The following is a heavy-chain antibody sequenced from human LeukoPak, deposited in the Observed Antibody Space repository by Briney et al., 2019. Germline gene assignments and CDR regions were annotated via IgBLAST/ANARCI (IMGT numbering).Heavy chain of an antibody. CDR3: ARGAGVGASAFDI. J-gene: IGHJ3*02. V-gene: IGHV3-33*01. D-gene: IGHD1-26*01. Sequence: GGSLRLSCAASGFTFRNFAIHWIRQAPGKGLEWVAIIWYDGSNKYYGDSVKGRFTISRDNSKNTLSLQMNSLRTEDTAVYYCARGAGVGASAFDIWGQGTMVTVSP. CDR2: IWYDGSNK. CDR1: GFTFRNFA.